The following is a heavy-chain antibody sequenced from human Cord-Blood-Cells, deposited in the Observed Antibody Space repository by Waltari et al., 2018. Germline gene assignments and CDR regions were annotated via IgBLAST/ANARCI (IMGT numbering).Heavy chain of an antibody. Sequence: QVQLVQSGAEVKKPGASVKVSCKASGYTFTGYYRHGVRQAPGQGLEWMGWINPNSGGTNDAQKFQGRVTMTRDTSISTAYMELSRLRSDDTAVYYCARDFSGYAPSWGQGTLVTVSS. J-gene: IGHJ4*02. CDR3: ARDFSGYAPS. D-gene: IGHD5-12*01. CDR1: GYTFTGYY. V-gene: IGHV1-2*02. CDR2: INPNSGGT.